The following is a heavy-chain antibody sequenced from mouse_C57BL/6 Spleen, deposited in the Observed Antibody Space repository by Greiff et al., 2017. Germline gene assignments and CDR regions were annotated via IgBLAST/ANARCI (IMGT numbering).Heavy chain of an antibody. D-gene: IGHD1-1*01. CDR2: IDPSDSYT. V-gene: IGHV1-69*01. J-gene: IGHJ2*01. CDR1: GYTFTSYW. Sequence: QVQLQQPGAELVMPGASVKLSCKASGYTFTSYWMHWVKQRPGQGLEWIGEIDPSDSYTNYNQKFKGKSTLTVDKSSSTAYMQLSSLTSEDSAVYYCARKRIYYSSYYFDYWGQGTTLTVSS. CDR3: ARKRIYYSSYYFDY.